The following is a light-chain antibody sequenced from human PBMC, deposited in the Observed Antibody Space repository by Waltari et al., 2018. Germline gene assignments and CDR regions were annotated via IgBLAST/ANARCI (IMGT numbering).Light chain of an antibody. CDR3: QQLNIYPWT. V-gene: IGKV1-9*01. CDR2: AAS. Sequence: DIQLTQSPSFLSASVGDRVTITCRVSQGISSYLAWYQQKPGKAPELLIYAASTLQGGVPSRFSGSGSGTEFTLTISSLQPEDSATYYCQQLNIYPWTFGQGTRVEIK. CDR1: QGISSY. J-gene: IGKJ1*01.